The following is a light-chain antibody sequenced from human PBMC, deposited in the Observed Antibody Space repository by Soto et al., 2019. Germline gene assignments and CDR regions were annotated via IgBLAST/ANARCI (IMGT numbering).Light chain of an antibody. J-gene: IGKJ4*01. CDR3: QQRSYWPSP. CDR1: QSVSRY. V-gene: IGKV3-11*01. CDR2: DAS. Sequence: EIVLTQSPATLSLSPGERATLSCRASQSVSRYLAWYQQKPGQAPRLLIYDASNRATGIPARFSGSGSGTDFTRTISSLEPEDFAVYYCQQRSYWPSPCGGGTKVQIK.